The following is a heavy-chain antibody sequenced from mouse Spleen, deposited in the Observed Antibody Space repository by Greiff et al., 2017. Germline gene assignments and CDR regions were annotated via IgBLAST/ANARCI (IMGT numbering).Heavy chain of an antibody. CDR2: ISYSGST. V-gene: IGHV3-2*02. J-gene: IGHJ2*01. CDR3: ARWTVVERYFDY. Sequence: VQLQQSGPGLVKPSQSLSLTCTVTGYSITSDYAWNWIRQFPGNKLEWMGYISYSGSTSYNPSLKRRISITRDTSKNQFFLQLNSVTTEDTATYYCARWTVVERYFDYWGQGTTLTVSS. D-gene: IGHD1-1*01. CDR1: GYSITSDYA.